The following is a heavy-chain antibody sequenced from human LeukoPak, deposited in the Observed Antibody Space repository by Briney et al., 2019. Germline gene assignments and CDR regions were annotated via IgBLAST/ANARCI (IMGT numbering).Heavy chain of an antibody. D-gene: IGHD6-13*01. Sequence: ASVKVSCKASGYTFSDYYMHWVRQGPGQGLEWMGWINPKTGETNSAQRFQGRVTMTRDTSISTAYMELSRLRSDDTAVYYCARGSPTRSWYDYWGQGTLVTVSS. CDR1: GYTFSDYY. V-gene: IGHV1-2*02. CDR3: ARGSPTRSWYDY. CDR2: INPKTGET. J-gene: IGHJ4*02.